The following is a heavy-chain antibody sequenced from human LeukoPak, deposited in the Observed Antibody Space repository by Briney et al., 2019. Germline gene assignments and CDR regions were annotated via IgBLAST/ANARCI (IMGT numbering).Heavy chain of an antibody. V-gene: IGHV3-30*19. Sequence: GGSLRLSCAASGFSFSDYAIYWVRQAPGKGLEWVAVISYDGSNKYYADSVKGRFTISRDNSKNTLYLQMNSLRAEDTAVYYCARDRDSSGYFTLDAFDIWGQGTMVTVSS. CDR2: ISYDGSNK. J-gene: IGHJ3*02. CDR1: GFSFSDYA. CDR3: ARDRDSSGYFTLDAFDI. D-gene: IGHD3-22*01.